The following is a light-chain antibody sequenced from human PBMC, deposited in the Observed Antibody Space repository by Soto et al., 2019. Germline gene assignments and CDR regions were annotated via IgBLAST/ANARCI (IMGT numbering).Light chain of an antibody. CDR3: SSFASTHTYV. CDR2: EVN. J-gene: IGLJ1*01. V-gene: IGLV2-14*01. Sequence: QSALTQPASVSGSPGQSITISCTGTSSDVACYNHVSWYQQHPGKAPKLLIYEVNNRPSGVSHRFSGSKSGNTASLTISGRQAEDEADYYCSSFASTHTYVFGTGTKLTFL. CDR1: SSDVACYNH.